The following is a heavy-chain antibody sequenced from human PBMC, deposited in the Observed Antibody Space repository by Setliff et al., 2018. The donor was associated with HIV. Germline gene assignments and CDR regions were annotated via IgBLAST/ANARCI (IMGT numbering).Heavy chain of an antibody. D-gene: IGHD3-10*02. J-gene: IGHJ4*02. V-gene: IGHV3-13*01. Sequence: GGSLRLSCEASGFIFSNHDFHWVRQAAAKGLEWVAAIGTGGDTYYVDSVKGRFTISRENARNSLYLQMNSLRAEDTAVYYCARVFGPFDYWGQGTLVTVSS. CDR2: IGTGGDT. CDR1: GFIFSNHD. CDR3: ARVFGPFDY.